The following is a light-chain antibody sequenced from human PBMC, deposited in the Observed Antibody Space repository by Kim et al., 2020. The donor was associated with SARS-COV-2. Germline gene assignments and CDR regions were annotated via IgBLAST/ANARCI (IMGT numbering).Light chain of an antibody. J-gene: IGKJ4*01. V-gene: IGKV1-12*01. CDR1: QNINSW. CDR3: LQTNDFPLT. Sequence: ASVGDRVTITCRASQNINSWLAWYQQKPGKTPKLLIYAVSNLESGVPSRFGGSGAGTHFTLIIASLQPEDIATYYCLQTNDFPLTFGGGTKVDIK. CDR2: AVS.